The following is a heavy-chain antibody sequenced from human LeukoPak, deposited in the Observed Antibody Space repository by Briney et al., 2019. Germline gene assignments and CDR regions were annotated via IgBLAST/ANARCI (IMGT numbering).Heavy chain of an antibody. Sequence: GGSLRLSCAASGFTFSSYAMSWVRQAPGKGLEWVSAISGSGGSTYYADSVKGRFTISRDNSKNTLYLQMNSLRAEDTAVYYCTRDEGDDYFDNWGQGTLVTVFS. J-gene: IGHJ4*02. CDR1: GFTFSSYA. D-gene: IGHD3-16*01. CDR3: TRDEGDDYFDN. V-gene: IGHV3-23*01. CDR2: ISGSGGST.